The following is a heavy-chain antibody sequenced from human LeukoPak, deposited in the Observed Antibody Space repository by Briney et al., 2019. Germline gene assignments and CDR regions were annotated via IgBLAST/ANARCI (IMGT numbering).Heavy chain of an antibody. V-gene: IGHV3-15*01. CDR2: IKSKTDRGTT. D-gene: IGHD3-22*01. Sequence: GGSLRLSCAASGFTFSNAWMSWVPQAPGKGLEWVGRIKSKTDRGTTDYAAPVKGRFTISRDDSKNTLYLQMNSLKTEDTAVYYCTTGFAWSRPIHYYDSSGPDYWGQGTLVTVSS. J-gene: IGHJ4*02. CDR3: TTGFAWSRPIHYYDSSGPDY. CDR1: GFTFSNAW.